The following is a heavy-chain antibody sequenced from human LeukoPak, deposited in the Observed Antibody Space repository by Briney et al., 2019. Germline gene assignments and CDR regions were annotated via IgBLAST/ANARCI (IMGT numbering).Heavy chain of an antibody. CDR1: GGSISSYY. J-gene: IGHJ4*02. V-gene: IGHV4-59*01. D-gene: IGHD3-22*01. CDR2: IYYSGST. Sequence: SETLSLTCTVSGGSISSYYWSWIRQPPGKGLEWIGYIYYSGSTNYNPSLKSRVTISVDTSKNQFSLKLSSVTTADTAVYYCARAPYYDSSGYPYFDYWGQGTLVTVSS. CDR3: ARAPYYDSSGYPYFDY.